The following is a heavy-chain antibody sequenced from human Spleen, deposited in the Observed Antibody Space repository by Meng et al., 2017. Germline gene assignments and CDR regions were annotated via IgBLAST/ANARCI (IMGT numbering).Heavy chain of an antibody. V-gene: IGHV1-2*06. CDR3: ARDEDISAAGKLFGDY. Sequence: QGQVVQSGAEVKLPGASVKVSCKASGSTFPDYWLHWVRRAPGQGLEWMGRINPKSGDTHYAQRFQGRVTMTGDTSISTAYMELSGLRSDDTAMYYCARDEDISAAGKLFGDYWGQGTLVTVSS. CDR2: INPKSGDT. CDR1: GSTFPDYW. D-gene: IGHD6-13*01. J-gene: IGHJ4*02.